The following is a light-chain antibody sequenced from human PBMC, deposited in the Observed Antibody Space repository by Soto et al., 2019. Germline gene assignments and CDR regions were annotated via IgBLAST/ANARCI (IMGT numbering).Light chain of an antibody. J-gene: IGKJ1*01. CDR1: QDIKTY. V-gene: IGKV1-13*02. CDR2: GAS. CDR3: QQYKAFPRT. Sequence: AIQLTQSPSSLSASVGDRVSITCRASQDIKTYLAWYQQKQGKAPKLLIYGASILEGGVPSRFSGDGSGSEFIFTITSLQPDDFANYYCQQYKAFPRTFGQGTRVEVK.